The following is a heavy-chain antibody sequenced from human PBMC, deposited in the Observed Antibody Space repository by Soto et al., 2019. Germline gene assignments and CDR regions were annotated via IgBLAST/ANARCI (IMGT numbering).Heavy chain of an antibody. Sequence: PGGSLRLSCAASGFTFSSYGMHWVRQAPGKGLEWVAVIWYDGSNKYYADSVKGRFTISRDNSKNTLYLQMNSLRAEDTAVYYCARDPIAVAGTYFDYWGQGTLVTVSS. D-gene: IGHD6-19*01. CDR1: GFTFSSYG. J-gene: IGHJ4*02. CDR3: ARDPIAVAGTYFDY. V-gene: IGHV3-33*01. CDR2: IWYDGSNK.